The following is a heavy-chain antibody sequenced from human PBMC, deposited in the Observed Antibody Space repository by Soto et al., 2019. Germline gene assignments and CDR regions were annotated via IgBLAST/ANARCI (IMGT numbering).Heavy chain of an antibody. CDR3: ARDRVTAADHQYYYYYYMDV. CDR1: GDSVSSNSAA. V-gene: IGHV6-1*01. D-gene: IGHD6-13*01. J-gene: IGHJ6*03. CDR2: TYYRSKWYN. Sequence: SPTLSLTCAISGDSVSSNSAAWNWIRQSPSRGLEWLGRTYYRSKWYNDYAVSVKSRITINPDTSKNQFSLQLNSVTPEDTAVYYCARDRVTAADHQYYYYYYMDVWGKGTTVTVSS.